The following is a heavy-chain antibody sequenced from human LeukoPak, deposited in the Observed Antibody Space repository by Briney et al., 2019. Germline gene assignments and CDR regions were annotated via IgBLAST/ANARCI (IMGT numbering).Heavy chain of an antibody. V-gene: IGHV4-39*07. D-gene: IGHD6-19*01. CDR1: GASMSGNSYY. CDR3: ARIQLKQWLPSIDY. Sequence: SETLSLTCSVSGASMSGNSYYWAWIRQSPGKGLEWIGSIYYSGSTHHNPSLKSRVTISVDTSKNQFSLKLISVTAADTAVYYCARIQLKQWLPSIDYWGQGTLVTVSS. CDR2: IYYSGST. J-gene: IGHJ4*02.